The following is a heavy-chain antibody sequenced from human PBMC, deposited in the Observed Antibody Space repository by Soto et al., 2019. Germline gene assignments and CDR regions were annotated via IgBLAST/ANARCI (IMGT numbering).Heavy chain of an antibody. CDR3: ATGSPLRDFWSGYRVPPDAFDI. Sequence: ASVKVSCKVSGYTLTELSMHWVRQAPGKGLEWMGGFDPEDGETIYAQKFQGRVTMTEDTSTDTAYMELSSLRSEDTAVYYCATGSPLRDFWSGYRVPPDAFDIWGQGTMVTVSS. J-gene: IGHJ3*02. V-gene: IGHV1-24*01. CDR1: GYTLTELS. CDR2: FDPEDGET. D-gene: IGHD3-3*01.